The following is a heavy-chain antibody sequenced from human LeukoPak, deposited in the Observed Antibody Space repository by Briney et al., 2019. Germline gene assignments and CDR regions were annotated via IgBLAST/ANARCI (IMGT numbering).Heavy chain of an antibody. CDR3: ARSVVVAPGGSWFDP. J-gene: IGHJ5*02. CDR2: IYYSGST. CDR1: GGSISSSSYY. Sequence: PSETLSLTCTVSGGSISSSSYYWGWIRQPPGKGLEWIGSIYYSGSTYYNPSLKSRVTISVDTSKNQFSLKLSSVTAADTAVYYCARSVVVAPGGSWFDPWGQGTLVTVSS. D-gene: IGHD2-21*01. V-gene: IGHV4-39*07.